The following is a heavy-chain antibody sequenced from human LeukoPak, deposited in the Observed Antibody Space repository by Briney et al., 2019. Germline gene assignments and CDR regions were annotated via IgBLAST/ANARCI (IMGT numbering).Heavy chain of an antibody. V-gene: IGHV3-33*01. CDR1: GFTFSSYG. J-gene: IGHJ3*02. CDR3: ARDGRYYDSSGRRAFDI. D-gene: IGHD3-22*01. CDR2: IWYDGSNK. Sequence: GGSLRLSCAASGFTFSSYGMHWVRQAPGKGLEWVAVIWYDGSNKYYADSVKGRLTISRDNSKNTLYLQMNSLRAEDTAVYYCARDGRYYDSSGRRAFDIWGQGTMVTVSS.